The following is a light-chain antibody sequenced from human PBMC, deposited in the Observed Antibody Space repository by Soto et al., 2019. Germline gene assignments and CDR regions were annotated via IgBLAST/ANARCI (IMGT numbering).Light chain of an antibody. J-gene: IGKJ2*01. CDR3: QQYAGSLYT. CDR2: DAS. Sequence: EIVLTQSPGTLSLSPGEGATLSCRASQSIYTKLAWYQKKSGQAPRLLIYDASTRAYGIPDRFSGSGSGTDFSLTSSRLEPEDFAVYYCQQYAGSLYTFAQGTKLYIK. CDR1: QSIYTK. V-gene: IGKV3-20*01.